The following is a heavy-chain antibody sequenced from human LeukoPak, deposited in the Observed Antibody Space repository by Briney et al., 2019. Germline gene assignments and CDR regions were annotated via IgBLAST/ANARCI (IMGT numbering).Heavy chain of an antibody. V-gene: IGHV4-31*11. CDR2: IYYSGST. CDR1: GGSFSGYY. CDR3: ARDLGYCSSTSCPRYYYYGMDV. D-gene: IGHD2-2*01. J-gene: IGHJ6*02. Sequence: SETLSLTCAVYGGSFSGYYWSWIRQHPGKGLEWIGYIYYSGSTYYNPSLKSRVTISVDTSKNQFSLKLSSVTAADTAVYYCARDLGYCSSTSCPRYYYYGMDVWGQGTTVTVSS.